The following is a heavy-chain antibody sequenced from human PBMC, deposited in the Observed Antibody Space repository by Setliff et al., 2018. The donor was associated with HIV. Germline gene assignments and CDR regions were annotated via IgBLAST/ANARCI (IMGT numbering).Heavy chain of an antibody. Sequence: SETLSLTCTVSGASISNHYWNWIRQPPGKGLEWIGTIYYSGNIKYSPSLKNRVTISIDTSKSTLYLQVSSLRAEDTAVYYCAKGGAALLPQPYYYYGMDVWGQGTTVTVSS. CDR2: IYYSGNI. CDR1: GASISNHY. CDR3: AKGGAALLPQPYYYYGMDV. J-gene: IGHJ6*02. V-gene: IGHV4-59*11. D-gene: IGHD3-22*01.